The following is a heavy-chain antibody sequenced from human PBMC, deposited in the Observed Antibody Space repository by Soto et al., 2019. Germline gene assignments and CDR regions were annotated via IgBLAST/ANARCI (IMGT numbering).Heavy chain of an antibody. CDR2: IYYSGTT. D-gene: IGHD2-2*01. V-gene: IGHV4-30-4*01. J-gene: IGHJ5*02. CDR3: ASDSPAARGDWFDP. Sequence: QVQLQESGPGLVKPSQTLSLTCTVSGGSISSGDYYCSWIRQPPGKGLEWIGYIYYSGTTYYNPSLKSRVTISVATSKNQFSLKLSSVSAADTAGYYCASDSPAARGDWFDPWGQGTLVTVSS. CDR1: GGSISSGDYY.